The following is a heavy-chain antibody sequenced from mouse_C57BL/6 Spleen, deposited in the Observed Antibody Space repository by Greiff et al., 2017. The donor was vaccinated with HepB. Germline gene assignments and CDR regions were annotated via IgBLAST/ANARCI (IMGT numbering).Heavy chain of an antibody. D-gene: IGHD2-1*01. Sequence: EVMLVESGGGLVKPGGSLKLSCAASGFTFSDYGMHWVRQAPEKGLEWVAYISSGSSTIYYADTVKGRFTSSRDNAKNTLFLQMTSLRSEDTAMYYCATLLSYYYAMDYWGQGTSVTVSS. V-gene: IGHV5-17*01. CDR2: ISSGSSTI. CDR1: GFTFSDYG. J-gene: IGHJ4*01. CDR3: ATLLSYYYAMDY.